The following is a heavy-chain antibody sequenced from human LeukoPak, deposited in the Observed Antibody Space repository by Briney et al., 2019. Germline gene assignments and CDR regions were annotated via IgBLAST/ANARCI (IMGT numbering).Heavy chain of an antibody. CDR1: GGSISSYY. J-gene: IGHJ6*03. CDR2: IYYSGST. CDR3: ARVDIGGDYYMDV. Sequence: SETLSLTCTVSGGSISSYYWSWIRQPPGKGLEWIGYIYYSGSTNYNPSLKSRVTISVDTSKNQFSLKLSSVTAADTAVYYRARVDIGGDYYMDVWGKGTTVTVSS. D-gene: IGHD2-21*01. V-gene: IGHV4-59*01.